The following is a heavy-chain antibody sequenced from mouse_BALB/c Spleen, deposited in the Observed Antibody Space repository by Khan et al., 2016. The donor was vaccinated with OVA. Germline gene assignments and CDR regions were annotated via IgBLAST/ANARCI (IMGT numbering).Heavy chain of an antibody. CDR1: GFTFSDYY. CDR3: AGAGYGGFAN. CDR2: ISDGGRYT. V-gene: IGHV5-4*02. Sequence: EVELVESGGGLVKPGGSLKLSCAASGFTFSDYYMYWVRQTPEKRMEWVATISDGGRYTYYPDSVQGRFTISRDNAKNQLYLQRSSLKSENTAVYYCAGAGYGGFANGGQGTLVTVSA. J-gene: IGHJ3*01. D-gene: IGHD1-1*02.